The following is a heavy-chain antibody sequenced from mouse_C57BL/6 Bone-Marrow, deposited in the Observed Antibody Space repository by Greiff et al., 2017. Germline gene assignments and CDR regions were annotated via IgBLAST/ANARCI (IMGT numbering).Heavy chain of an antibody. CDR2: IYPGDGDT. V-gene: IGHV1-82*01. D-gene: IGHD1-1*01. J-gene: IGHJ2*01. CDR3: ARWDYYGSSYLYFDY. CDR1: GYAFSSSW. Sequence: DQLQQSGPELVKPGASVKISCKASGYAFSSSWMNWVKQRPGKGLEWIGRIYPGDGDTNYNGKFKGKATLTADKSSSTAYMQLSSLTSEDSAVYFCARWDYYGSSYLYFDYWGQGTTLTVSS.